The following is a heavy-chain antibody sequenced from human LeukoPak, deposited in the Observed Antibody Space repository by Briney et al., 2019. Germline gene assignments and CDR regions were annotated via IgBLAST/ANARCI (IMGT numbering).Heavy chain of an antibody. V-gene: IGHV1-46*01. J-gene: IGHJ5*02. CDR1: GYTFTSYG. CDR3: ARDNSVGDNAWWFDP. CDR2: INPTGGST. Sequence: ASVKVSCKASGYTFTSYGISWVRQAPGQGLEWMELINPTGGSTGYAQKFQGRVTMTRDMSTSTDYMELSSLRSEDTAIYYCARDNSVGDNAWWFDPWGQGTLVTVSS. D-gene: IGHD1-26*01.